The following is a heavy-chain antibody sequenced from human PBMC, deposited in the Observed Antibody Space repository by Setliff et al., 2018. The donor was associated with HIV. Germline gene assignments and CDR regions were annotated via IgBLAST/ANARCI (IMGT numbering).Heavy chain of an antibody. V-gene: IGHV1-69*05. Sequence: SVKVSCKASGGTFTNSALTWVRQAPGQGLEWMGGSVPLFGTVKYPQKFQGRVTITTDELMTTAYMELSSLRSEDSGVCYCASGSGYCRSGSCYVGVHKNPDKYYSDYWGQGTLVTVSS. D-gene: IGHD3-22*01. CDR1: GGTFTNSA. J-gene: IGHJ4*02. CDR2: SVPLFGTV. CDR3: ASGSGYCRSGSCYVGVHKNPDKYYSDY.